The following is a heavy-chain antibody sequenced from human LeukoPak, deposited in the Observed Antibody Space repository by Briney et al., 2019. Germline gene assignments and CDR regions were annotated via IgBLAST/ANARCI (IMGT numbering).Heavy chain of an antibody. J-gene: IGHJ5*02. Sequence: ASVKVSCKASGYTFTSYAMHWVRQAPGQRLEWMGWINAGNGNTKYSQKFQGRVTITRDTSASTAYMELSSLRSEDTAVYYCARAGSPGGSYNNWFDPWGQGTLVTVSS. CDR1: GYTFTSYA. D-gene: IGHD1-26*01. CDR3: ARAGSPGGSYNNWFDP. CDR2: INAGNGNT. V-gene: IGHV1-3*01.